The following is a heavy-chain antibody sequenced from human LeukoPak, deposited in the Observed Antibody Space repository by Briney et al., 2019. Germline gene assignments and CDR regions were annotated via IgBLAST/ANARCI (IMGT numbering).Heavy chain of an antibody. Sequence: GGSLRLSCAASGFTFSCYAMNWVRQAPGKGLEWVAVISYDGSNKYYADSVKGRFTISRDNSKNTLYLQMNSLRAEDTAVYYCASTKGYCSGGSCYTVDYWGQGTLVTVSS. CDR1: GFTFSCYA. CDR3: ASTKGYCSGGSCYTVDY. J-gene: IGHJ4*02. CDR2: ISYDGSNK. V-gene: IGHV3-30-3*01. D-gene: IGHD2-15*01.